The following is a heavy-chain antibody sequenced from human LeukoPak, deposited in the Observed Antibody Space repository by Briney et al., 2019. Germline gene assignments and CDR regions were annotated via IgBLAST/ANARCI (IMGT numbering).Heavy chain of an antibody. CDR3: ARTVSSGYDY. Sequence: GASVKVSCKASGGTFSSYAISWVRQAPGQGLEWMGGIIPIFGTANYAQKFQGRVTITADESTSTAYMELRSLRSDDTAVYYCARTVSSGYDYWGQGTLVTVSS. J-gene: IGHJ4*02. V-gene: IGHV1-69*13. D-gene: IGHD3-22*01. CDR1: GGTFSSYA. CDR2: IIPIFGTA.